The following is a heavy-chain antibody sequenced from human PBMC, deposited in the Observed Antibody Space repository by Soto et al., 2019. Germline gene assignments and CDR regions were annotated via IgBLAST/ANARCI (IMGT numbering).Heavy chain of an antibody. V-gene: IGHV1-8*02. CDR2: INPNFGNA. D-gene: IGHD2-2*01. CDR3: ARGVVGWFDP. J-gene: IGHJ5*02. Sequence: ASVKVSCKASGGTFSSYAISWVRQAPGQGLEWMGGINPNFGNASYAQKFQGRVTMTRNTSISTAYMELSSLRSEDTAVYYCARGVVGWFDPWGQGTLVTVSS. CDR1: GGTFSSYA.